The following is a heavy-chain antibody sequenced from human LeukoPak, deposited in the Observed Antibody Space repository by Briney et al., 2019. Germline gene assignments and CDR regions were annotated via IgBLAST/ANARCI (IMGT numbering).Heavy chain of an antibody. Sequence: GGSLRLSCAASGVTFDDYGMSWVCQAPGEGLERVSGINWNGGSTGYADSLKGRLTISRDNAKNSPYLQMNSLRAEDTALYYCARTQSSGSPTHYYYYYMDVWGKGTTVTVSS. V-gene: IGHV3-20*04. D-gene: IGHD6-19*01. CDR2: INWNGGST. CDR3: ARTQSSGSPTHYYYYYMDV. J-gene: IGHJ6*03. CDR1: GVTFDDYG.